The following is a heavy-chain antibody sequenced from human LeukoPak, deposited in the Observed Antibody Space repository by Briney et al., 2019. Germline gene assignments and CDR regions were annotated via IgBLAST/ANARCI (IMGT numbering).Heavy chain of an antibody. V-gene: IGHV1-69*13. D-gene: IGHD3-22*01. CDR2: IIPIFGTA. CDR3: ARDTSYYYDSSGYSI. J-gene: IGHJ4*02. CDR1: GGTFSSYA. Sequence: GASVKVSCKASGGTFSSYAISWVRQAPGQGLEWMGGIIPIFGTANYAQKFQGRVTITADESTSTAYMELSSLRSEDTAVYYCARDTSYYYDSSGYSIWGQGTLVTVSS.